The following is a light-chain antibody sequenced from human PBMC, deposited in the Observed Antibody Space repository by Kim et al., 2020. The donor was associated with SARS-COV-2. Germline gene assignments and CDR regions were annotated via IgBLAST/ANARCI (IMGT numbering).Light chain of an antibody. CDR1: KLGDKY. CDR2: QDT. V-gene: IGLV3-1*01. J-gene: IGLJ2*01. CDR3: QAWDSSTVV. Sequence: SYELTLPPSVSVSPGQTASITCSGDKLGDKYACWYQQKPGQSPVLVIYQDTNRPSGIPERFSGSNSGNTATLTISGTQAMDEADYYCQAWDSSTVV.